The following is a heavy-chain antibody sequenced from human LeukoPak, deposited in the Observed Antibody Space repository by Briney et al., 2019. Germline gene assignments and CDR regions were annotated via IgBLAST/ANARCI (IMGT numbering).Heavy chain of an antibody. V-gene: IGHV4-31*03. D-gene: IGHD5-24*01. Sequence: SETLSLTCTVSGGSISSGGYYWSWIRQHPGKGLEWIGYIYYSGITYYNPSLKSRVTISVDTSKDQFSLKLSSVTAADTAVYYCARDRRWLQFYYFDYWGQGTLVTVSS. CDR2: IYYSGIT. J-gene: IGHJ4*02. CDR3: ARDRRWLQFYYFDY. CDR1: GGSISSGGYY.